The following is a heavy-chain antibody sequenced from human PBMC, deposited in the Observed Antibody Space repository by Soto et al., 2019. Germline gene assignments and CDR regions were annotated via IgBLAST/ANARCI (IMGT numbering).Heavy chain of an antibody. D-gene: IGHD2-2*01. Sequence: GGSLRLSCAASGFTFSSHAMILVRQAPGKGLEWVSATSGSGGSTYYADSVKGRFTISRDNSKNTLYLQMNSLRAEDTAVYYCAVDIVVVPAAKDDWFDPWGQGTLVTVSS. J-gene: IGHJ5*02. CDR2: TSGSGGST. V-gene: IGHV3-23*01. CDR3: AVDIVVVPAAKDDWFDP. CDR1: GFTFSSHA.